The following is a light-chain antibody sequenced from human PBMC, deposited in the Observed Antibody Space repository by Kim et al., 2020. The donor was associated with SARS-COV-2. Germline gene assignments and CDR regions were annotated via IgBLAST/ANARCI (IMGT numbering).Light chain of an antibody. CDR2: WTS. Sequence: RVTLHYKSGQRLWRRRSTMDYVVWYQNKPGQPHKLLISWTSTRAFGVPYRFSGSWSGTDFTLTISSLQPEDVAVYYCHQDYDLVYSFGQGTRVEI. J-gene: IGKJ2*03. CDR1: QRLWRRRSTMDY. CDR3: HQDYDLVYS. V-gene: IGKV4-1*01.